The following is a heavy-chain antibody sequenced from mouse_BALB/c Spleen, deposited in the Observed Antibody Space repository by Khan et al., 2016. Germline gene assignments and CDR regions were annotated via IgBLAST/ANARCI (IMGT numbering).Heavy chain of an antibody. CDR2: INTETGEP. D-gene: IGHD2-4*01. CDR1: GYTFTDYS. CDR3: ARGTMITFVY. J-gene: IGHJ3*01. V-gene: IGHV9-2-1*01. Sequence: QIQLVQSGPELKKPGETVKISCKASGYTFTDYSMHWVKQAPGKGLKWMGWINTETGEPTYADDFKGRFAFSLETSANTAYLQINNLKNEDTATYFCARGTMITFVYWGQGTLVTVSA.